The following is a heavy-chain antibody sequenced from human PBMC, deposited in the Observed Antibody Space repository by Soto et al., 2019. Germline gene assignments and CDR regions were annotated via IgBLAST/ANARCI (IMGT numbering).Heavy chain of an antibody. CDR2: ISGSGGST. J-gene: IGHJ2*01. V-gene: IGHV3-23*01. CDR1: GFTFSSYA. D-gene: IGHD4-17*01. CDR3: AKWASSLTGDPRGWYFDL. Sequence: EVQLLESGGGLVQPGGSLRLSCAASGFTFSSYAMSWVRQAPGKGLEWVSAISGSGGSTYYADSVKGRFTISRDNSKNTLYLQMNSLRAEDTAVYYCAKWASSLTGDPRGWYFDLWGRGTLVTVSS.